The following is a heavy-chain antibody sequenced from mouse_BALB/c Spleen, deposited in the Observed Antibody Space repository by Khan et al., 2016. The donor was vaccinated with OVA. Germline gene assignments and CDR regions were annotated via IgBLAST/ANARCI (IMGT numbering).Heavy chain of an antibody. J-gene: IGHJ2*01. Sequence: QVQLQQSGAELAKPGASVKMSCKASGYTFTTYWMHWVKQRPGQGLEWIGYINPTPGYTDYNEKFKDRATLSADKSSSTAYMQLSSLTSEDSAVYYCTRERIDYWGQGTTLTGSS. CDR2: INPTPGYT. CDR1: GYTFTTYW. V-gene: IGHV1-7*01. CDR3: TRERIDY.